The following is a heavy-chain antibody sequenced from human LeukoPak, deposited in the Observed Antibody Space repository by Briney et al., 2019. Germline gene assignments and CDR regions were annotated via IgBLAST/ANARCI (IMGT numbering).Heavy chain of an antibody. Sequence: SETLSLTCAVSGGSISNYYWSWIRQPPGKGLEWIGYIYYSGSTNYNPSLKSRVTISVDTSKKQFSLKLSSVTAADTAVYYCARVDFPCIAAAGTPAWAFDIWGEGTMVTVSS. CDR1: GGSISNYY. CDR2: IYYSGST. D-gene: IGHD6-13*01. CDR3: ARVDFPCIAAAGTPAWAFDI. J-gene: IGHJ3*02. V-gene: IGHV4-59*01.